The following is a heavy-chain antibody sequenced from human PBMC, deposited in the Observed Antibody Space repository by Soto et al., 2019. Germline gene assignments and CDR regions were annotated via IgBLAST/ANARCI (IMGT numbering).Heavy chain of an antibody. V-gene: IGHV4-34*01. CDR2: ICHGGGA. Sequence: PSETLSLTCAVYGGSFSGYCWSWIRQTPGERLEWVGDICHGGGANYNPSLKSRVSFSMDTSKNQFSLKLSSVTAADTAVYYCARHKSVGWALLRYFDYWGQGTLVTV. J-gene: IGHJ4*02. CDR3: ARHKSVGWALLRYFDY. CDR1: GGSFSGYC. D-gene: IGHD1-26*01.